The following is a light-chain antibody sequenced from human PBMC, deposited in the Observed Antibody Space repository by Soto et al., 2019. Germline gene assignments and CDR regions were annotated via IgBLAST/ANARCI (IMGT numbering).Light chain of an antibody. J-gene: IGLJ3*02. V-gene: IGLV2-14*01. Sequence: QCALTQAASVSGSPGQSITISCTGTSSDVGDYNYVSWYQQHPGKAPKLMIYEVSNRPSGVSNRFSGSKSGNTASLTISGLQAEDEADYYCSSYTSSNTWVFGGGTKLTVL. CDR1: SSDVGDYNY. CDR2: EVS. CDR3: SSYTSSNTWV.